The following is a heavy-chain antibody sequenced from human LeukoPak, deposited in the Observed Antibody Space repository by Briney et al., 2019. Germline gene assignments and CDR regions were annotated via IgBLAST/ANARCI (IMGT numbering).Heavy chain of an antibody. CDR2: IKKTGSET. CDR1: GFTFSHFW. J-gene: IGHJ4*02. V-gene: IGHV3-7*01. Sequence: GGSLRLSCAASGFTFSHFWMSWVRQAPGKGLEWVAYIKKTGSETYYVDSVKGRFTITRDNTGNSLFLQMYSLRAKDTAVYFCAREDGYCSGGNCYSYFDSWGQGTLVTVSS. CDR3: AREDGYCSGGNCYSYFDS. D-gene: IGHD2-15*01.